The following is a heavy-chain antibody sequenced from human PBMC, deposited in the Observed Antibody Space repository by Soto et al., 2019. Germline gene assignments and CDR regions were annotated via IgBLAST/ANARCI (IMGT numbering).Heavy chain of an antibody. J-gene: IGHJ4*02. CDR1: GGSISSYY. D-gene: IGHD5-18*01. Sequence: QVQLQESGPGLVKPSETLSLTCTVSGGSISSYYWSWIRQPPGKRLVWIWYIYYSGSTNYNPTLKSRVTKSVDTSKNQFSLKLSSVTAADTAVYYCERGIQLRPITYSFDYWGQGTLVTVSS. CDR2: IYYSGST. CDR3: ERGIQLRPITYSFDY. V-gene: IGHV4-59*01.